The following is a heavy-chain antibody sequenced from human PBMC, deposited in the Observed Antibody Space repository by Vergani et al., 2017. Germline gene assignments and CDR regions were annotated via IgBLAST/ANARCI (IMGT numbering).Heavy chain of an antibody. V-gene: IGHV4-59*01. J-gene: IGHJ4*02. Sequence: QVQLQESGPGLVKPSETLSLTCTVPGGSISSYYWSWIRQPPGKGLEWIGYIYYSGSTNYNPSLKSRVTISVDTSKNQFSLKLSSVTAADTAVYYCARAPVVAAKVSFDYWGQGTLVTVYS. CDR2: IYYSGST. CDR1: GGSISSYY. CDR3: ARAPVVAAKVSFDY. D-gene: IGHD2-15*01.